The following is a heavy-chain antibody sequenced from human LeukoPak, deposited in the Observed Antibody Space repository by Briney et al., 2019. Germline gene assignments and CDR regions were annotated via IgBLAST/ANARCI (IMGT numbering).Heavy chain of an antibody. CDR1: GFIFDDYA. J-gene: IGHJ3*02. Sequence: GGSLRLSCAASGFIFDDYAMHWVRQAPGKGLEWVSGISWNSGSIGYADSVKGRFTISRDNAKNSLYLQMNSLRAEDMALYYCAKDRLYSSSSGGAFDIWGQGTMVTVSS. D-gene: IGHD6-6*01. CDR3: AKDRLYSSSSGGAFDI. V-gene: IGHV3-9*03. CDR2: ISWNSGSI.